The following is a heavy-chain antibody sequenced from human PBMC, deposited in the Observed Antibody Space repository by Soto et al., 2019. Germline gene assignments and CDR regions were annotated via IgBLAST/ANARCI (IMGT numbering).Heavy chain of an antibody. D-gene: IGHD3-9*01. CDR1: GYTFTGYY. CDR3: ARAREASGYDILTGPNWFDP. CDR2: INPNSGGT. J-gene: IGHJ5*02. V-gene: IGHV1-2*04. Sequence: ASVKVSCKASGYTFTGYYMHWVRQAPGQGLEWMGWINPNSGGTNYAKKFQGWVTMTRDTSISTAFLELSRLRSDDTAVYYCARAREASGYDILTGPNWFDPWGQGTLVTVSS.